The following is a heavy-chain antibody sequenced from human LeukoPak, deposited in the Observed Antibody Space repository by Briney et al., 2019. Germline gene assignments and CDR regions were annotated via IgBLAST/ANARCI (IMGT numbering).Heavy chain of an antibody. Sequence: SETLSLTCTVSGYSISSGYYWGWIRQPPGKGLEWIGSIYHSGSTYYNPSLKSRATISVDTSKNQFSLKLSSVTAADTAVYYCARVMAAIWPHDAFDIWGQGTMVTVSS. J-gene: IGHJ3*02. CDR1: GYSISSGYY. D-gene: IGHD2-2*01. CDR2: IYHSGST. CDR3: ARVMAAIWPHDAFDI. V-gene: IGHV4-38-2*02.